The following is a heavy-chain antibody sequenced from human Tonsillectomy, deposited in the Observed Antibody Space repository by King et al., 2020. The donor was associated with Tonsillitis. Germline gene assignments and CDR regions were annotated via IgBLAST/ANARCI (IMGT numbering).Heavy chain of an antibody. Sequence: VQLQESGPGLVKPSQTLSLTCTVSGGSISSGGYYWSWIRQHPGKGLEWIGYIYYSGSTYYNPSLKSRVTMSVDTSKNQFSLRRSSVTAADTAVYYCARSVYTAMVFDYWGQGTLVTVSS. J-gene: IGHJ4*02. CDR1: GGSISSGGYY. V-gene: IGHV4-31*03. D-gene: IGHD5-18*01. CDR3: ARSVYTAMVFDY. CDR2: IYYSGST.